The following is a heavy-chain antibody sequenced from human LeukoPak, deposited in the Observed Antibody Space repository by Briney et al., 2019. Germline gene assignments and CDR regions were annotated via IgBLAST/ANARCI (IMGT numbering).Heavy chain of an antibody. CDR1: GFTLSFYA. D-gene: IGHD2-2*01. V-gene: IGHV3-23*01. Sequence: GGSLRLSCAASGFTLSFYAMSWVRQAPGKGLEWVSAISGSGGSTYYADSVKGRFTISRDNSKNTLYLQMNSLRAEDTAVYYCAKDGRHCSSTSCEDFDYWGQGTLVTVSS. J-gene: IGHJ4*02. CDR3: AKDGRHCSSTSCEDFDY. CDR2: ISGSGGST.